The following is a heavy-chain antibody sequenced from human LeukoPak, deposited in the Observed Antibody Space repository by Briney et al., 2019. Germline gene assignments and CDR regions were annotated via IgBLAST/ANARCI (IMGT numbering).Heavy chain of an antibody. CDR1: AVTFSDYS. Sequence: PGGSLRLSCAASAVTFSDYSMNWVRQAPGKGLEWVSYISGRSSTIYYANSVKGRFTISRDNAKNSMYLQMNSLRAEDTAVYYCARYRINSWCYYFDYWGQGTLVTVSS. J-gene: IGHJ4*02. V-gene: IGHV3-48*01. CDR2: ISGRSSTI. D-gene: IGHD4/OR15-4a*01. CDR3: ARYRINSWCYYFDY.